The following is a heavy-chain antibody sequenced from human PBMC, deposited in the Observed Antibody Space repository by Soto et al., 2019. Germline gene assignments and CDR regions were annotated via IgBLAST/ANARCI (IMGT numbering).Heavy chain of an antibody. CDR1: GGTFSSYA. D-gene: IGHD1-26*01. CDR3: ALSPSGSYYYFQH. J-gene: IGHJ1*01. Sequence: QVQLVQSGAEVQKPGSSVKASCKASGGTFSSYAISWVRQAPGQGLEWMGGIIPIFGTANYAQKFQGRVTITADKSTSTAYMELSSLRSEDTAVYYCALSPSGSYYYFQHWGQGTLVTVSS. V-gene: IGHV1-69*06. CDR2: IIPIFGTA.